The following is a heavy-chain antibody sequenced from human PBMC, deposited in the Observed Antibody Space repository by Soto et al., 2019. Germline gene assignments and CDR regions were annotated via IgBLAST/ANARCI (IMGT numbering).Heavy chain of an antibody. V-gene: IGHV3-30-3*01. CDR3: TRGRSMIANDDFEY. J-gene: IGHJ4*02. CDR1: GFAVSSYS. D-gene: IGHD2-21*01. Sequence: GGSLRLSCAASGFAVSSYSMHWVRQAPGKGLEWVAAMSFDGNSKYFADSVKGRFKISRDTSKNTWSLEMGSLGVEDSALYHCTRGRSMIANDDFEYWGQGTQVTVSS. CDR2: MSFDGNSK.